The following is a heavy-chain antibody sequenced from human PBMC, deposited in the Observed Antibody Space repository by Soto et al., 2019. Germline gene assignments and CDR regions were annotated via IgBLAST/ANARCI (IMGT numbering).Heavy chain of an antibody. CDR2: IYYSGST. CDR3: ARLMTTVTNFDY. CDR1: GGSLSSYY. J-gene: IGHJ4*02. V-gene: IGHV4-59*08. Sequence: PSDTLSLTCTVSGGSLSSYYWSWIRQPPGKGLEWIGYIYYSGSTNYNPSLKSRVTISVDTSKNQFSLKLSSVTAADTAVYYCARLMTTVTNFDYWGQGTLVTVSS. D-gene: IGHD4-17*01.